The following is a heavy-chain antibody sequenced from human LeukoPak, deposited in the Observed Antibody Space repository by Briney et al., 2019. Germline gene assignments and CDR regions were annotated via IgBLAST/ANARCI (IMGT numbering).Heavy chain of an antibody. CDR2: IYYSGST. Sequence: SSETLSLTCTVSGGSISSYYWSWIRKPPGKGLEWIGYIYYSGSTNYNPSLKSRVTISVDTSKNQFSLKLSSVTAADTAVYYCARVSYYYDSSGPFYYFDYWGQGTLVTVSS. V-gene: IGHV4-59*01. CDR3: ARVSYYYDSSGPFYYFDY. CDR1: GGSISSYY. J-gene: IGHJ4*02. D-gene: IGHD3-22*01.